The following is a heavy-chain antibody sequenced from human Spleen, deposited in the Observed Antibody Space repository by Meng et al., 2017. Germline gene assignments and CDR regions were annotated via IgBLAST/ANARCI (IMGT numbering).Heavy chain of an antibody. CDR2: IYPGDSDT. Sequence: KVSCKGSGYSFTSYWIGWVRQMPGKGLEWMGIIYPGDSDTRYSPSFQGQVTISADKSISTAYLQWSSLKASDTAMYYCAKLGDSSSWYDLQYYFDYRGQRTLVTVSS. CDR1: GYSFTSYW. CDR3: AKLGDSSSWYDLQYYFDY. D-gene: IGHD6-13*01. V-gene: IGHV5-51*01. J-gene: IGHJ4*02.